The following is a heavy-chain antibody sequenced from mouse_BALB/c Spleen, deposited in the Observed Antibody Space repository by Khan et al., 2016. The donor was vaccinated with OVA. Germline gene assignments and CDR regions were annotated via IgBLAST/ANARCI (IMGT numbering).Heavy chain of an antibody. V-gene: IGHV9-4*02. CDR3: ARGGAAYYKNDGGAMDY. CDR1: GYTFTNAG. Sequence: QIQLVQSGPELKKPGETVRISCKASGYTFTNAGMQWVQKMPGKGLKWIGWINTHSGVPKYAEAFKGRVAFSLDTSATTAYLQITNLKNEDTATYFCARGGAAYYKNDGGAMDYWGQGTSVTVSS. CDR2: INTHSGVP. D-gene: IGHD2-12*01. J-gene: IGHJ4*01.